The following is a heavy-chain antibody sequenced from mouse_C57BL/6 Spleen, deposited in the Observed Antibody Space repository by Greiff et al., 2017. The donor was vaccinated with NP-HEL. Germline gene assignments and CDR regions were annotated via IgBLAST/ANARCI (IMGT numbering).Heavy chain of an antibody. CDR2: INPNNGGT. CDR3: ARSAYYGSSYGAY. Sequence: VQLQQSGPELVKPGASVKMSCKASGYTFTDYNMHWVKQSHGKSLEWIGYINPNNGGTSYNQKFKGKATLTVNKSSSTAYMELRSLTSEDSAVYYWARSAYYGSSYGAYWGQGTLVTVSA. V-gene: IGHV1-22*01. J-gene: IGHJ3*01. CDR1: GYTFTDYN. D-gene: IGHD1-1*01.